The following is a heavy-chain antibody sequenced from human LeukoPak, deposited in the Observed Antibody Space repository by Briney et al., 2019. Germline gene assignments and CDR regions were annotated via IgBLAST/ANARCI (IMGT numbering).Heavy chain of an antibody. V-gene: IGHV4-4*07. Sequence: SETLSLTCTVSGGSISSYYWTWIRQPAGKGLEWIGRIYPSGSTNYNPSLKSRVTMSVDTSKNQFSLKLSSVTAADTAVYYCARENSGSYREFDYWDQGTLVTVSS. CDR3: ARENSGSYREFDY. D-gene: IGHD1-26*01. CDR1: GGSISSYY. CDR2: IYPSGST. J-gene: IGHJ4*02.